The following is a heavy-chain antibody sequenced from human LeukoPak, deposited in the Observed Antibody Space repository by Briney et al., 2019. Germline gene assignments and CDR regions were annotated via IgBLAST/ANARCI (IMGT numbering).Heavy chain of an antibody. V-gene: IGHV4-39*02. Sequence: SETLSLTCTVSGGSISSSSYYWGWIRQPPGKGLEWIGSIYYSGSTYYNPSLKSRVTISVDTSKNQFSLKLSSVTAADTAVYYCARESILAAAGTQYGMDVWGQGTTVTVSS. CDR2: IYYSGST. CDR1: GGSISSSSYY. CDR3: ARESILAAAGTQYGMDV. D-gene: IGHD6-13*01. J-gene: IGHJ6*02.